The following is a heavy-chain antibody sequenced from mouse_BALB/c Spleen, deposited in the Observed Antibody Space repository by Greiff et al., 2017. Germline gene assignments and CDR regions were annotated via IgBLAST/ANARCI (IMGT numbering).Heavy chain of an antibody. CDR2: ISSGSSTI. D-gene: IGHD2-14*01. Sequence: EVMLVESGGGLVQPGGSRKLSCAASGFTFSSFGMHWVRQAPEKGLEWVAYISSGSSTIYYADTVKGRFTISRDNPKNTLFLQMTSLRSEDTAMYYCARRDYRYDGAWFAYWGQGTLVTVSA. CDR3: ARRDYRYDGAWFAY. J-gene: IGHJ3*01. V-gene: IGHV5-17*02. CDR1: GFTFSSFG.